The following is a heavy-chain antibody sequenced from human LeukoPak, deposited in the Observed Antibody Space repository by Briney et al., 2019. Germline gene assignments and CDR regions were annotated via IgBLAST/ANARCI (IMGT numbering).Heavy chain of an antibody. Sequence: GGSLRLSCAASGFTFSSSAMGWVRQAPGKGLEWVSTINGDITYYADFVKGRFTISRDTSKSTLYLQMNSLRAEDTAVYYCAKPYYDSSGYYIAFDVWGQGTMVTVSS. J-gene: IGHJ3*01. CDR3: AKPYYDSSGYYIAFDV. V-gene: IGHV3-23*01. D-gene: IGHD3-22*01. CDR1: GFTFSSSA. CDR2: INGDIT.